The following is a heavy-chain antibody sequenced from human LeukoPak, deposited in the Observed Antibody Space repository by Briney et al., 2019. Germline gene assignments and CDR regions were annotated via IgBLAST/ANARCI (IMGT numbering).Heavy chain of an antibody. V-gene: IGHV1-69*04. D-gene: IGHD6-6*01. Sequence: ASVKVSCKVSGYTLTELSMHWVRQAPGQGLEWMGRIIPILGIANYAQKFQGRVTITADKSTSTAYMELSSLRSEDTAVYYCARGVTVAALPEQDWFDPWGQGTLVTVSS. CDR2: IIPILGIA. CDR1: GYTLTELS. J-gene: IGHJ5*02. CDR3: ARGVTVAALPEQDWFDP.